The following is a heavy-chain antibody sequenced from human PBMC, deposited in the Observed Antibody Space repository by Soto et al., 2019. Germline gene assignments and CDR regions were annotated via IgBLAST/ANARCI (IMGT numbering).Heavy chain of an antibody. J-gene: IGHJ4*02. CDR3: AKATYDTTFYTSSFDS. V-gene: IGHV3-23*01. Sequence: VQLLESGGGLVQPGGSLRLSCAASEFTFSNYAMTWVRQAPGKGLEWVSLITGSDGRTYYADSVKGRFTISRDNSKITLFLQMNSLRAEDTAVYYCAKATYDTTFYTSSFDSWGQGTLVTVSS. D-gene: IGHD3-22*01. CDR2: ITGSDGRT. CDR1: EFTFSNYA.